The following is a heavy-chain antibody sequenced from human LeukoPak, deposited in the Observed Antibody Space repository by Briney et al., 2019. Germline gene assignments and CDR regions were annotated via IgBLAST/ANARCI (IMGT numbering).Heavy chain of an antibody. J-gene: IGHJ4*02. D-gene: IGHD3-10*02. CDR2: ITASGETT. CDR3: AKSGYGDYVWGMDQSYFDS. V-gene: IGHV3-23*01. Sequence: AGGSLRLSCAASGFTFSYYAMTWARQSPGKGLEWVSTITASGETTHYADSVRGRFTISRANSQNTVFLQMDSLRAEDTAVYYCAKSGYGDYVWGMDQSYFDSWGQGTLVTVSS. CDR1: GFTFSYYA.